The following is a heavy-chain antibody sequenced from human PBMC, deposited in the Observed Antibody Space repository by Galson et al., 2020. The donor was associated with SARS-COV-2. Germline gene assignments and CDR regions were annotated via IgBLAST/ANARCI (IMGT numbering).Heavy chain of an antibody. J-gene: IGHJ3*02. V-gene: IGHV3-11*01. CDR3: ARGDCTIHTCYGNDAFDM. CDR2: ISAGGVI. Sequence: GESLKISCAASGFTLTDHYMSWIRQAPGKGLEWVSYISAGGVIKYGDSVKGRFTISRDIARDSVDLQMSSLRAEDTAVYFCARGDCTIHTCYGNDAFDMWGQGAMVIVSS. CDR1: GFTLTDHY. D-gene: IGHD2-2*01.